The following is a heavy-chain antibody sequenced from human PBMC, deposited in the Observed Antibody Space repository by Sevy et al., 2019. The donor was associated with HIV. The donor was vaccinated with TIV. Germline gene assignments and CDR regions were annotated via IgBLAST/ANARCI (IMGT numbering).Heavy chain of an antibody. D-gene: IGHD3-22*01. CDR2: ISSGSSYK. CDR1: GFTFRDYS. J-gene: IGHJ4*02. V-gene: IGHV3-21*01. CDR3: TRVDYYDTSGSHY. Sequence: GGSLRLSCEASGFTFRDYSMNWVRQAPGKGLEWVSSISSGSSYKKYGDSVKGRFTISRNNAKNSLYLQLNSLRAEDTAVYYCTRVDYYDTSGSHYWAQGTLVTVSS.